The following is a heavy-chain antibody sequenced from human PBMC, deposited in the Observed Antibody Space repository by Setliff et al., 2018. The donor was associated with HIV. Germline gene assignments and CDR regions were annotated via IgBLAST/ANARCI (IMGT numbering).Heavy chain of an antibody. J-gene: IGHJ4*02. V-gene: IGHV4-4*08. D-gene: IGHD6-19*01. CDR1: GGSISSYY. CDR2: IYTSGST. CDR3: ARDYSGWYYFDC. Sequence: PSETLSLTCTVSGGSISSYYWSWIRQPPGKGLEWIGYIYTSGSTTYNPSLNSRVTISVDTSRNQFTLKLTSVTAADTAVYYCARDYSGWYYFDCWGQGTLVTVPQ.